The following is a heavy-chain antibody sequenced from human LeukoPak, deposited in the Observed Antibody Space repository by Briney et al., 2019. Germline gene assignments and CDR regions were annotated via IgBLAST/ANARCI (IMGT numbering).Heavy chain of an antibody. CDR1: GYSFTDYY. J-gene: IGHJ5*02. V-gene: IGHV1-2*02. CDR3: ARADFIDAGPYLIGP. CDR2: INTKSGRT. D-gene: IGHD3-3*01. Sequence: ASVRVSCKTSGYSFTDYYIHWVRQAPGQGLEWMGWINTKSGRTSSARKFQGRVTMTRDPTITTVYMDMAWLTSDDTAIYFCARADFIDAGPYLIGPWGQGTLVTVSS.